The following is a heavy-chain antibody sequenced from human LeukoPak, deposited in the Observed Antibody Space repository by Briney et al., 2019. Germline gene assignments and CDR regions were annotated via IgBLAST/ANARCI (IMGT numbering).Heavy chain of an antibody. CDR1: GGTFSSYA. D-gene: IGHD3-22*01. J-gene: IGHJ4*02. CDR2: IIPIFGTA. CDR3: ARGVTMIVVALGY. Sequence: ASVKVSCKASGGTFSSYAISWVRQAPGQGLEWMGGIIPIFGTANYAQKFQGRVTITRDTSASTAYMELSSLRSEDTAVYYCARGVTMIVVALGYWGQGTLVTVSS. V-gene: IGHV1-69*05.